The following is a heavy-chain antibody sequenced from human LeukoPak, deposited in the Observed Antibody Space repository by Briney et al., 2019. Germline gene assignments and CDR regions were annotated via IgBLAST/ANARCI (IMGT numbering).Heavy chain of an antibody. D-gene: IGHD3-3*01. V-gene: IGHV3-23*01. J-gene: IGHJ4*02. Sequence: GGSLRLPCAASGFSFSSYAMSWVRQAPGKGLEWVSGISGSARSTYYADSVKGRFTISRDNSKNTVYVQMNSLRAEDTAIYYCARDPSFGFWSGYYFDFWGQGILVTVSS. CDR1: GFSFSSYA. CDR3: ARDPSFGFWSGYYFDF. CDR2: ISGSARST.